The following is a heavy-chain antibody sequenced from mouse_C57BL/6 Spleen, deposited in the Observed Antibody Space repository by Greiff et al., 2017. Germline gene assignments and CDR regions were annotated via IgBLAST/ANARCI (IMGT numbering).Heavy chain of an antibody. D-gene: IGHD2-2*01. CDR2: INPSTGGT. J-gene: IGHJ2*01. Sequence: VQLQQSGPELVKPGASVKISCKASGYSFTGYYMNWVKQSPEKSLEWIGEINPSTGGTTYNQKFKAKATLTVDKSSSTAYMQLKSLTSEDSAVYYCARSEGYDVEDYFGYWGQGTTLTVSS. CDR1: GYSFTGYY. V-gene: IGHV1-42*01. CDR3: ARSEGYDVEDYFGY.